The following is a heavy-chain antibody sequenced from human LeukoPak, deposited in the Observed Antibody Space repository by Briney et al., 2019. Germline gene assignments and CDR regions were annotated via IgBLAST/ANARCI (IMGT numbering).Heavy chain of an antibody. CDR2: SRNKANSYTT. V-gene: IGHV3-72*01. CDR3: ARVGSTHYGMDV. J-gene: IGHJ6*02. D-gene: IGHD1-26*01. CDR1: GFTFSSYG. Sequence: GGSLRLSCAASGFTFSSYGMHWVRQAPGKGLEWVGRSRNKANSYTTDYAASVKGRFTVSRDDSKNSLYLQMNSLKTDDTAVYYCARVGSTHYGMDVWGQGTTVTVSS.